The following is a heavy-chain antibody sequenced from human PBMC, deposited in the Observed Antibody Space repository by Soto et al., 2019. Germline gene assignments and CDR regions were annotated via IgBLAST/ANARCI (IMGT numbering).Heavy chain of an antibody. Sequence: ASVKVSCKASGYTFTGYYMHWVRQAPGQGLEWMGWINPNSGGTNYAQKFQGRVTMTRDTSISTAYMELSRLRSDDTAVYYCARETLVVVQAAIIKQGYYYGMDVWGQGTTVTVYS. V-gene: IGHV1-2*02. D-gene: IGHD2-2*02. CDR1: GYTFTGYY. J-gene: IGHJ6*02. CDR2: INPNSGGT. CDR3: ARETLVVVQAAIIKQGYYYGMDV.